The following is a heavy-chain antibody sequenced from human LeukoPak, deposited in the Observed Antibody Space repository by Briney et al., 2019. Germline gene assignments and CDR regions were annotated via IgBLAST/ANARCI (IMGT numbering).Heavy chain of an antibody. CDR2: IYYSGST. CDR3: ARAPCARYYYGMDV. J-gene: IGHJ6*02. V-gene: IGHV4-39*01. Sequence: SETLSLTCTVSGGSISSSSYYWGGIRQAAEKGLEGIGSIYYSGSTYYDPSLKSRVTISVDTSKNQFSLKLSSVTAADTAVYYCARAPCARYYYGMDVWGQGTTVTVSS. CDR1: GGSISSSSYY.